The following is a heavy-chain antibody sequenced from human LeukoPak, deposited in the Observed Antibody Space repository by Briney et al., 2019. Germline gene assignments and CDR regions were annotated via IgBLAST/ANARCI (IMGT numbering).Heavy chain of an antibody. V-gene: IGHV3-66*02. Sequence: PGGSLRLSCAASGFTFSSYSMNWVRQAPGKGLEWVSVIYNDGGTYYADSARGRFIISRDNSKNRLYLQMNSLRAEDTAVYYCAATRYDFWSGYPYWGQGALVTVSS. CDR2: IYNDGGT. CDR1: GFTFSSYS. D-gene: IGHD3-3*01. J-gene: IGHJ4*02. CDR3: AATRYDFWSGYPY.